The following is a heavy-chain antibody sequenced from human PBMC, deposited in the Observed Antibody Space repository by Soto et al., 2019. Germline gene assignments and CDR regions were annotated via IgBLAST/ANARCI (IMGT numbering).Heavy chain of an antibody. V-gene: IGHV3-74*01. J-gene: IGHJ6*02. Sequence: PGGSLRLSCAASGFTFSSYWMHWVRQAPGKGLVWVSRIKSDGSSISYADTVKGRFTISRDNAKNTLYLQMNSLRAEDTAVYYCVREPPLMHYIYGMDVWGQGTTVTVSS. D-gene: IGHD2-2*02. CDR3: VREPPLMHYIYGMDV. CDR2: IKSDGSSI. CDR1: GFTFSSYW.